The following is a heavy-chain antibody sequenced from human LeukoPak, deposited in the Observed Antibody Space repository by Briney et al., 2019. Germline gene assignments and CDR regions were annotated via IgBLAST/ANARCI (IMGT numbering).Heavy chain of an antibody. J-gene: IGHJ4*02. CDR2: IYYGGST. CDR3: ATTGGYPDY. CDR1: GGSISSYY. Sequence: SETLSLTCTVSGGSISSYYWSWIRQPPGKGLEWIGYIYYGGSTNYNPSLKSRVTISVDTSKNQFSLKLSSVTAADTAVYYCATTGGYPDYWGQGTLVTVSS. D-gene: IGHD1-14*01. V-gene: IGHV4-59*01.